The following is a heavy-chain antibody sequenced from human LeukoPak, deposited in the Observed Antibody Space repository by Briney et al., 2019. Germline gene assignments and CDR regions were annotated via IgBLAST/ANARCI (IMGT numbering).Heavy chain of an antibody. Sequence: LRLSCAASGFTFNDYAMHWVRQAPGKGLEWVSGISWNSGSIDCADSVKGRFTISRDNAKNSLYLQMNSLRAEDTALYYCAKDVYSNYGKEGYFDYWGQGTLVTVSS. D-gene: IGHD4-11*01. CDR1: GFTFNDYA. CDR3: AKDVYSNYGKEGYFDY. J-gene: IGHJ4*02. V-gene: IGHV3-9*01. CDR2: ISWNSGSI.